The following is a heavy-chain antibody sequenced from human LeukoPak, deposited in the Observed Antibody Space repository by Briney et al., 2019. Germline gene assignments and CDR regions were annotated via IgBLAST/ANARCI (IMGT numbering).Heavy chain of an antibody. D-gene: IGHD2-15*01. CDR1: GFTFSSSW. CDR3: AREGSPTPYYYYGMDV. V-gene: IGHV3-7*01. CDR2: IKKDGSET. J-gene: IGHJ6*02. Sequence: GGSLRLSCAASGFTFSSSWMSWVRQAPGKGLEWVANIKKDGSETYYVDSVKGRFTTSRDNSKNTLYLQMNSLRAEDTAVYYCAREGSPTPYYYYGMDVWGQGTTVTVSS.